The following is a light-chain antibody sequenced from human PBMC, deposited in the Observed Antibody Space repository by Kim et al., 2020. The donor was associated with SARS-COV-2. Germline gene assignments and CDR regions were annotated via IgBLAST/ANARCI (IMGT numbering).Light chain of an antibody. Sequence: QASIACRSSLSLVVSDVNPYLSWLQQRPGQPPRLLIYQISIRLSGVPDRFSGSGAGPDFTLKISRVEAEDVGVYYCMQATQFPWTFGQGTKVDIK. CDR2: QIS. V-gene: IGKV2-24*01. CDR3: MQATQFPWT. J-gene: IGKJ1*01. CDR1: LSLVVSDVNPY.